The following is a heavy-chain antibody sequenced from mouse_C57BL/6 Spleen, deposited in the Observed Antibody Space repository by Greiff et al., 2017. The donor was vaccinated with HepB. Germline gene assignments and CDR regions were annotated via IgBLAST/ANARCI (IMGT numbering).Heavy chain of an antibody. CDR2: IDPSDSYT. V-gene: IGHV1-59*01. Sequence: VKLQQPGAELVRPGTSVKLSCKASGYTFTSYWMHWVKQRPGQGLEWIGVIDPSDSYTNYNQKFKGKATLTVDTSSSTAYMQLSSLTSEDSAVYYCARGDYDVASPFDYWGQGTTLTVSS. CDR3: ARGDYDVASPFDY. D-gene: IGHD2-4*01. J-gene: IGHJ2*01. CDR1: GYTFTSYW.